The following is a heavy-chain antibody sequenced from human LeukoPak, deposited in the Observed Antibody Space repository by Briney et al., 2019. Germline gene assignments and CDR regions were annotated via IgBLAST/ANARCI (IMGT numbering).Heavy chain of an antibody. CDR1: GFTFSNYG. D-gene: IGHD3/OR15-3a*01. Sequence: GRSLRLSCAASGFTFSNYGIHWVRQAPGKGLEWVAVISYDGSNKHYADSLKGRFTISRDNSKNTLYLQMNSLRAEDTAVYYCAKSISGLGAIKYYYYMDVWGKGTTVTVSS. V-gene: IGHV3-30*18. CDR3: AKSISGLGAIKYYYYMDV. J-gene: IGHJ6*03. CDR2: ISYDGSNK.